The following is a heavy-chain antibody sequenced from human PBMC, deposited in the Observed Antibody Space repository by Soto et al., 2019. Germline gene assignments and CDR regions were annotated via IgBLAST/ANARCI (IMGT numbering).Heavy chain of an antibody. V-gene: IGHV4-39*01. CDR1: CGSISSSSYY. CDR2: IYYSGST. CDR3: ARGYSSSWYPAPKPPLFDY. J-gene: IGHJ4*02. D-gene: IGHD6-13*01. Sequence: SETLSLTCTVSCGSISSSSYYWGWIRQPPGKGLEWIGSIYYSGSTYYNPSLKSRVTISVDTSKNQFSLKLSSVTAADTAVYYCARGYSSSWYPAPKPPLFDYWGQGTLVTVSS.